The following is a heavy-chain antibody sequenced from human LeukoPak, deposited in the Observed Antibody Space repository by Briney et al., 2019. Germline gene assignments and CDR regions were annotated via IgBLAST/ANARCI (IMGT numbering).Heavy chain of an antibody. V-gene: IGHV4-34*01. D-gene: IGHD3-9*01. CDR1: GGSFSGYY. CDR3: ARGRPGYFDWFPNWFDP. Sequence: SETLSLTCAVYGGSFSGYYWSWIRQPPGKGLEWIGEINHSGSTNYNPSLKSRVTISVDTSKNQFSLKLSSVTAADTAVYYCARGRPGYFDWFPNWFDPWGQGTLVTVSS. CDR2: INHSGST. J-gene: IGHJ5*02.